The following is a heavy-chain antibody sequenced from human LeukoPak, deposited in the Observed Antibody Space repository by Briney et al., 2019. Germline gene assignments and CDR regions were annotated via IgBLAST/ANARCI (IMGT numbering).Heavy chain of an antibody. Sequence: PGGSLRLSCAASGFTVRNNYMSWVRQAPGKGLGWVSVIYSGGSTYYTDSVKGRFSISRDESKNVLYLQMNSLRTEDTAMYYCARGPGSGTGGMDVWGQGTTVTVSS. CDR2: IYSGGST. V-gene: IGHV3-66*01. CDR3: ARGPGSGTGGMDV. J-gene: IGHJ6*02. CDR1: GFTVRNNY. D-gene: IGHD3-10*01.